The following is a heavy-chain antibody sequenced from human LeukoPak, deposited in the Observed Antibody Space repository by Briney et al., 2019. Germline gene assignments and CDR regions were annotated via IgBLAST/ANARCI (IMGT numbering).Heavy chain of an antibody. CDR1: GFTFRTYA. CDR3: AGRYYDILTGGREGFDY. Sequence: GGSLRLSCAASGFTFRTYAMSWVRQAPGKGLEWVAVISYDGSNKYYADSVKGRFTISRDNSKNTLSLQMNSLRAEDTAVYYCAGRYYDILTGGREGFDYWGQGTLVTVSS. CDR2: ISYDGSNK. D-gene: IGHD3-9*01. V-gene: IGHV3-30*04. J-gene: IGHJ4*02.